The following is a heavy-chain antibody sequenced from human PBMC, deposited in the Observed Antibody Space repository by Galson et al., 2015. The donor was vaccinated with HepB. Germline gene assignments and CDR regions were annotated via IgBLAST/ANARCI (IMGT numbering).Heavy chain of an antibody. V-gene: IGHV3-48*01. D-gene: IGHD6-13*01. Sequence: SLRLSCAASGFTFSSYSMNWVRQAPGKGLEWVSYISSSSSTIYYADSVKGRFTISRDNAKNSLYLQMNSLRAEDTAVYYCARDHGASAAADLFDYWGQGTLVTVSS. CDR1: GFTFSSYS. CDR3: ARDHGASAAADLFDY. J-gene: IGHJ4*02. CDR2: ISSSSSTI.